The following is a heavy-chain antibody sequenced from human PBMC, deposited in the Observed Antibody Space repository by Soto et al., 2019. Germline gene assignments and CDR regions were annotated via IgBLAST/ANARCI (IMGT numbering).Heavy chain of an antibody. V-gene: IGHV3-23*01. Sequence: GGSLRLSCAASGFTFSSYAMSWVRQAPGKGLEWVSAISGSGGSTYYADSVKGRFTISRDNSKNTLYLQMNSLRAEDTAVYYCAKDVSCSIAAYYFDYWGQGTLVTVSS. CDR3: AKDVSCSIAAYYFDY. CDR2: ISGSGGST. CDR1: GFTFSSYA. D-gene: IGHD6-6*01. J-gene: IGHJ4*02.